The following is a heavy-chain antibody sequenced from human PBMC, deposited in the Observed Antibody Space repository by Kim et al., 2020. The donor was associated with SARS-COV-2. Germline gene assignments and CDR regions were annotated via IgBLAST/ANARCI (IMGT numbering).Heavy chain of an antibody. CDR3: ARDSYSSSWFSYYYYGMDV. J-gene: IGHJ6*02. CDR1: GFTFSSYE. V-gene: IGHV3-48*03. D-gene: IGHD6-13*01. CDR2: ISSSGSTI. Sequence: GGSLRLSCAASGFTFSSYEMNWVRQAPGKGLEWVSYISSSGSTIYYADSVKGRFTISRDNAKNSLYLQMNSLRAEDTAVYYCARDSYSSSWFSYYYYGMDVWGQGTTVTVSS.